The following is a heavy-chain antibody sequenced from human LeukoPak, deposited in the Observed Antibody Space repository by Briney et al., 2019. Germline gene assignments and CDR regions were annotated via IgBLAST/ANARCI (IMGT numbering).Heavy chain of an antibody. CDR1: GFTFSSYA. D-gene: IGHD4-23*01. CDR2: ISYDGSNK. J-gene: IGHJ4*02. Sequence: PGGSLRLSCAASGFTFSSYAMHWVRQAPGKGLEWVAVISYDGSNKYYADSVKGRFTISRDNSKDTLYLQMNSLRAEDTAVYYCARDLTVTTVVTRFAFGYWGQGTLVTVSS. CDR3: ARDLTVTTVVTRFAFGY. V-gene: IGHV3-30-3*01.